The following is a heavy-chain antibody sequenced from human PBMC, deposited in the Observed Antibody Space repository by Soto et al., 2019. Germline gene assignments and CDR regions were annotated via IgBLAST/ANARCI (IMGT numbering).Heavy chain of an antibody. CDR3: ASLKLGYSTFDP. CDR1: GGYISSSDYY. D-gene: IGHD5-18*01. Sequence: QVQLQESGPGLVKPSQTLSLTCTVSGGYISSSDYYWRWIRQHPGKGLEWIGYIYYSGSTYYNPSLKSRVTISVDTSKNQFSLKLSSVTAADTAVYYCASLKLGYSTFDPWGQGTLVTVSS. CDR2: IYYSGST. V-gene: IGHV4-30-4*01. J-gene: IGHJ5*02.